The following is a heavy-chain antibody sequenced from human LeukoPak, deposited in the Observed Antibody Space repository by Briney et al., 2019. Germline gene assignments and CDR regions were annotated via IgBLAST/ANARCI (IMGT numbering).Heavy chain of an antibody. Sequence: SETLSLTCAVYGVSFSGYYWSWIRQPPGKGLESLGEINHSGSTNYNPSLKSRVTISVDTSKNQFSLKLSSVTAADTAVYYCARIMTGYYYYFDYWGQGTLVTVSS. CDR1: GVSFSGYY. V-gene: IGHV4-34*01. CDR2: INHSGST. D-gene: IGHD2/OR15-2a*01. CDR3: ARIMTGYYYYFDY. J-gene: IGHJ4*02.